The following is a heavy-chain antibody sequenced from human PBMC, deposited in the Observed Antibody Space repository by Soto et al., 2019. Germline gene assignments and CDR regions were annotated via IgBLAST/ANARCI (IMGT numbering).Heavy chain of an antibody. D-gene: IGHD3-3*01. J-gene: IGHJ4*02. CDR2: IYSGGST. Sequence: GGSLRLSCAASGFTVSSSYMSWVRQAPGKGLEWVSLIYSGGSTYYADSVKGRFTISRDNSKNTLYLQMNSLRAEDTAVYYCASLTIFGGPYYFDYWGQGTLVTVSS. CDR1: GFTVSSSY. V-gene: IGHV3-53*01. CDR3: ASLTIFGGPYYFDY.